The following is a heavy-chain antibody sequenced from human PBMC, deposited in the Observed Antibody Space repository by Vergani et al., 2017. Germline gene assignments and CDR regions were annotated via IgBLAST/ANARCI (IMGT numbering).Heavy chain of an antibody. CDR3: AKDLDDILTGPFDY. CDR2: IRYDGSNK. J-gene: IGHJ4*02. V-gene: IGHV3-30*02. CDR1: GFTFSSYC. D-gene: IGHD3-9*01. Sequence: QVQLVESGGGVVQPGGSLRLSCAASGFTFSSYCMHWVRQAQGKGLEWVAFIRYDGSNKYYADYVKGRFTISRDNSKNTLYLQMNSLRAEDTAVYYCAKDLDDILTGPFDYWGQGTLVTVSS.